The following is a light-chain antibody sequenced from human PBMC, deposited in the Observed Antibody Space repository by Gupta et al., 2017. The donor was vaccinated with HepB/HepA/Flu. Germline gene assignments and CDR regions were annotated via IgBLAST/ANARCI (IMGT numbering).Light chain of an antibody. CDR2: DAS. CDR1: PSVSRSY. V-gene: IGKV3D-20*01. CDR3: QQYGSSPPWT. Sequence: EIVFKQSPATLSFSPGGRAILSCAASPSVSRSYLAWYQQKPGLAPRLLIYDASSRATGLPDRFSGSGSGTDFTLTISRLEPEDVAVYYCQQYGSSPPWTLGQGTKVEIK. J-gene: IGKJ1*01.